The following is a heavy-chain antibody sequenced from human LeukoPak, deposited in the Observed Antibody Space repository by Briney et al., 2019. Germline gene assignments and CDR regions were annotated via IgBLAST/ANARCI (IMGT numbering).Heavy chain of an antibody. CDR1: GFTFSSYG. J-gene: IGHJ3*02. D-gene: IGHD4-17*01. CDR2: ISYDGSNK. CDR3: ANAIHDYGDYPDAFDI. Sequence: PGGSLRLSCAASGFTFSSYGMHWVRQAPGKGLEWVAVISYDGSNKYYADSVKGRFTISRDNSKNTLYLQMNSLRAEDTAVYYCANAIHDYGDYPDAFDIWGQGTMVTVSS. V-gene: IGHV3-30*18.